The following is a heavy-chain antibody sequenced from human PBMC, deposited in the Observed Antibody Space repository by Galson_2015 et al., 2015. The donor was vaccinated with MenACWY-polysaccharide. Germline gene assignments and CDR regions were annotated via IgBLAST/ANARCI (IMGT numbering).Heavy chain of an antibody. CDR1: GDSVSSNSAS. V-gene: IGHV6-1*01. CDR3: ARAPDFFARGFDY. Sequence: CAISGDSVSSNSASWNWIRQSPSGGLEWLGRTYYRSKWYYDYALSVKSRITLNPDTPKNQVSLQLNSMTPEDTAVYYCARAPDFFARGFDYWGLGTLVTVSS. CDR2: TYYRSKWYY. D-gene: IGHD1-14*01. J-gene: IGHJ4*02.